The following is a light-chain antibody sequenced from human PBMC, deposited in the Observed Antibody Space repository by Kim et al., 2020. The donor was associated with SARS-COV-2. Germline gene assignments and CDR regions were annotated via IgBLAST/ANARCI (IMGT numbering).Light chain of an antibody. CDR1: RSFISD. Sequence: SVTPGETATLACRASRSFISDLAWYQQKPGQAPRLLIYAAATRANGDPARFSGSGCGTEFTLTISSLQSEDFAVYYCQQYRAWPYTFGQGNKLEIK. CDR2: AAA. J-gene: IGKJ2*01. V-gene: IGKV3-15*01. CDR3: QQYRAWPYT.